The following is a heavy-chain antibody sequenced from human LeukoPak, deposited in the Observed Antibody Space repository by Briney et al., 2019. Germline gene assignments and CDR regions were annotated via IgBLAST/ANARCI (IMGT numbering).Heavy chain of an antibody. CDR1: GGSISSYY. D-gene: IGHD4-17*01. CDR3: ASGTTVTNFAY. Sequence: SETLSLTCTVSGGSISSYYWSWIRRPPGKGLEWIGYIYYSGSTNYNPSLKSRVTISVDTSKNQFSLKLTSVTAADTAVYYCASGTTVTNFAYWGQGTLVTVSS. V-gene: IGHV4-59*12. CDR2: IYYSGST. J-gene: IGHJ4*02.